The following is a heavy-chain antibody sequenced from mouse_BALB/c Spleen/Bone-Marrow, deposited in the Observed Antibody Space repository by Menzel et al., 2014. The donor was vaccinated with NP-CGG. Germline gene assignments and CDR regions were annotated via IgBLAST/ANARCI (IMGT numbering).Heavy chain of an antibody. CDR2: INPDSSTI. Sequence: EVQLVESGGGLVQPGGSLKLSCAASGFDFSGFWMGWVRQAPGKGLEWIGEINPDSSTINYTPSLKDRFIISRDNAKNTLYLQMSKVRSEDTALYYCARLDYYGGFAYWGQGTLVTVSA. V-gene: IGHV4-1*02. CDR1: GFDFSGFW. CDR3: ARLDYYGGFAY. J-gene: IGHJ3*01. D-gene: IGHD1-1*01.